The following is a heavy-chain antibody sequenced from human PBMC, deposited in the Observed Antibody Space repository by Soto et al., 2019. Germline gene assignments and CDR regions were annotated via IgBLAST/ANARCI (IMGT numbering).Heavy chain of an antibody. CDR1: GYTFSSSY. D-gene: IGHD5-18*01. V-gene: IGHV1-46*01. CDR3: ASGGYTYGFSAMDV. J-gene: IGHJ6*02. CDR2: INPSGVST. Sequence: QVQLVQSGAEVKKPGASVKISCKASGYTFSSSYIHWERQAPGQGLEWMGLINPSGVSTDYAQSFQGRVTRTTNTSTSTVNMELSSLRSEATAVYYCASGGYTYGFSAMDVWGPGTTVAVSS.